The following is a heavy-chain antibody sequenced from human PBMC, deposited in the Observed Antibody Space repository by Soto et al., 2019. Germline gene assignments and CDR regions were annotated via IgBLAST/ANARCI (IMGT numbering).Heavy chain of an antibody. CDR1: GGSISSSNW. Sequence: PSETLSLTCAVSGGSISSSNWWSWVRQPPGKGLEWIGEIYHSGSTNYNPSLKSRVTISVDKSKNQFSLKLSSVTAADTAVYYCARRSPRGYSYGYLDYWGQGTLVTVSS. CDR3: ARRSPRGYSYGYLDY. V-gene: IGHV4-4*02. CDR2: IYHSGST. D-gene: IGHD5-18*01. J-gene: IGHJ4*02.